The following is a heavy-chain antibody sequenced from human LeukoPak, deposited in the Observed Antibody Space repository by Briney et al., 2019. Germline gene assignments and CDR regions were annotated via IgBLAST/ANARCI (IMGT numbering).Heavy chain of an antibody. CDR2: IIPIFGTA. CDR1: RGTFSSYS. D-gene: IGHD3-22*01. V-gene: IGHV1-69*06. J-gene: IGHJ4*02. CDR3: ARDSFYYDSSGYSHFDY. Sequence: SVKVSRKPSRGTFSSYSISWVRQAPGQGLEWMGRIIPIFGTANYAQKFQGRVTITADKSTSTAYMELSSLRCEDTAVYYCARDSFYYDSSGYSHFDYWGQGTLVTVSS.